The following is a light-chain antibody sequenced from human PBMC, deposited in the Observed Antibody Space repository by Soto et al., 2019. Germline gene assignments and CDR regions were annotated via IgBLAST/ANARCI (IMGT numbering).Light chain of an antibody. J-gene: IGLJ3*02. CDR2: DVS. CDR3: CSYAGSYTWV. Sequence: QAVVTQPRSVSGSPGQSVTISYTGTSSDVGGYNYVSWYQQHPGKAPQLMIYDVSKRPSGVPDRFSGSKSGNTASLTISGLQAEDEADYYCCSYAGSYTWVFGGGTKLTVL. CDR1: SSDVGGYNY. V-gene: IGLV2-11*01.